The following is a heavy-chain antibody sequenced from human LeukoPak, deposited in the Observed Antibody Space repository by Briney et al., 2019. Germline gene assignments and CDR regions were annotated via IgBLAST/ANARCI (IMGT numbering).Heavy chain of an antibody. Sequence: SETLSLTCTVSGGSFSNYYWSWIRQPPGKGLEWIGFISYSVTTNYRPSLKSRVTISLDTSKNQFSLRLSSVTAADTAVYYCARGGASSRPFAYWGQGALVTASS. CDR3: ARGGASSRPFAY. D-gene: IGHD2-2*01. V-gene: IGHV4-59*01. CDR1: GGSFSNYY. CDR2: ISYSVTT. J-gene: IGHJ4*02.